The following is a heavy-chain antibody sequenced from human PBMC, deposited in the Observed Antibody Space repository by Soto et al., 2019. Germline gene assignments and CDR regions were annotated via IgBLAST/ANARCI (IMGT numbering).Heavy chain of an antibody. V-gene: IGHV4-30-4*01. CDR2: IYYSGST. J-gene: IGHJ6*02. Sequence: QVQLQESGPGLVKPSQTLSLTCTVSGGSISSGDYYWSWIRQPPGKGLEWIGYIYYSGSTYYNPSLKSRVTISVDTSKNQFSLKLSSVTAADTAVYYCARALGPASYYYYGMDVWGQGTTVTVSS. CDR3: ARALGPASYYYYGMDV. CDR1: GGSISSGDYY.